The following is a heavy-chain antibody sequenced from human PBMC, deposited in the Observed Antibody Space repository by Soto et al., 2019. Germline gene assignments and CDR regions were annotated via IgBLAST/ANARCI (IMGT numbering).Heavy chain of an antibody. CDR1: GGAFSDYA. CDR3: ARVAIAVAGPPGSFDP. D-gene: IGHD6-19*01. CDR2: IIPIFGTA. Sequence: SVKVSCKASGGAFSDYAFSWVRQAPGQGLEWLGGIIPIFGTANYAQKFQGRVTITADESTSTAYMELSSLRSEDTAVYYCARVAIAVAGPPGSFDPWGQGTLVTVSS. V-gene: IGHV1-69*13. J-gene: IGHJ5*02.